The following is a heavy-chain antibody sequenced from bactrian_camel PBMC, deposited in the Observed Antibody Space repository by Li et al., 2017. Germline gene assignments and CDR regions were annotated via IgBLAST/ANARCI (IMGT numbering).Heavy chain of an antibody. D-gene: IGHD1*01. V-gene: IGHV3S42*01. CDR3: GRGFSKGFGTNCQYNF. Sequence: DVQLVESGGGSVQSGGSLRLSCTASGYTYSRSCMGWFRQAPGKEREVVGVFNTDGDTRYTDSAKGRFTISKNNAKNTVYLQMNSLKPEDTAMYYCGRGFSKGFGTNCQYNFSGRGTQVTVS. J-gene: IGHJ4*01. CDR2: FNTDGDT. CDR1: GYTYSRSC.